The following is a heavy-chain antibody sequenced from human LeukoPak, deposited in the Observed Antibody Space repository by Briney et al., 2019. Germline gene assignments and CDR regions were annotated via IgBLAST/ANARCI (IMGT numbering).Heavy chain of an antibody. J-gene: IGHJ6*03. CDR3: ARLGSTLYYYYMDV. D-gene: IGHD1-26*01. CDR1: GFTVSSNY. V-gene: IGHV3-66*02. CDR2: IYSGGST. Sequence: PGGSLRLSCAASGFTVSSNYMSWVRQAPGKGLEWVSVIYSGGSTYYADSVKGRFTISRDNSKNTLYLRMNSLRAEDTAVYYCARLGSTLYYYYMDVWGKGTTVTVSS.